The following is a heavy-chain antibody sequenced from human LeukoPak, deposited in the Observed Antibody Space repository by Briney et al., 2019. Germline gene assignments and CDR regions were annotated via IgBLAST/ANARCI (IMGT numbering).Heavy chain of an antibody. CDR2: INPNSGGT. Sequence: ASVKVSCKASGYTFTGYYTHWVRQAPGQGLAWMGWINPNSGGTNYAQKFQGRVTMTRDTSISTAYMELSRLRSDDTAVYYCARGIPFYYYYMDVWGKGTTVTVSS. CDR1: GYTFTGYY. CDR3: ARGIPFYYYYMDV. J-gene: IGHJ6*03. V-gene: IGHV1-2*02.